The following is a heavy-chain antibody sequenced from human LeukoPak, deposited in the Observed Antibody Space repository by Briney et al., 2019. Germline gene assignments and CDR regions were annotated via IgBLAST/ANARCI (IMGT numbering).Heavy chain of an antibody. J-gene: IGHJ3*02. CDR3: ARTTAMVTGAFDI. Sequence: SETLSLTCAVYGGSFSGYYWSWIRQPPGKGLEWIGEIIHSGSTNYNPSLKSRVTISVDTSKNQFSLKLSSVTAADTAVYYCARTTAMVTGAFDIWGQGTMVTVSS. CDR1: GGSFSGYY. D-gene: IGHD5-18*01. CDR2: IIHSGST. V-gene: IGHV4-34*12.